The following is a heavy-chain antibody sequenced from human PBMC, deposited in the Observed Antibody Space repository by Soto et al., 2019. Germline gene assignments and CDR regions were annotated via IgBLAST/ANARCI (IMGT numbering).Heavy chain of an antibody. J-gene: IGHJ2*01. CDR3: ARDGGPVVVVVDDTDWYFDL. V-gene: IGHV3-33*01. CDR2: IWYDGSNK. D-gene: IGHD2-15*01. Sequence: QVQLVESGGGVVQPGRSLRLSCAASGFTFSSYGMHWVRQAPGKGLEWVAVIWYDGSNKYYADSVKGRFTISRDNSKNRVYLQMNSLSAEDTDVYYCARDGGPVVVVVDDTDWYFDLWGGGTLVTVSS. CDR1: GFTFSSYG.